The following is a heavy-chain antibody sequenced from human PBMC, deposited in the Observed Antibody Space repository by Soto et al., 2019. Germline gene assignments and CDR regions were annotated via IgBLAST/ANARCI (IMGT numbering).Heavy chain of an antibody. J-gene: IGHJ6*02. D-gene: IGHD5-12*01. CDR2: IIPTFGTT. CDR1: GGTFSSYA. V-gene: IGHV1-69*13. CDR3: ARFLRSPHYYYGMDV. Sequence: GASVKVSCKSSGGTFSSYAISCVRQAPGQGLEWMGGIIPTFGTTNYAQKFQGRVTITADESTSTAYMELSSLRSEDTAVYYCARFLRSPHYYYGMDVWGQGTTVTVSS.